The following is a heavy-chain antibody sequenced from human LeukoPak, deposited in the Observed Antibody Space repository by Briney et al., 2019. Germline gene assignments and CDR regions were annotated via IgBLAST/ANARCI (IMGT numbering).Heavy chain of an antibody. Sequence: PGGSLRLSCAASGFTFNSYWMHWVRQAPGKGLVWVSRINSDGSGTSDADFVKGRFTISRDNSKNTLYLQMNSLRVEDTAMYYCARDRLTNDAFDIWGQGTMVTVSS. CDR3: ARDRLTNDAFDI. V-gene: IGHV3-74*01. D-gene: IGHD2-8*01. CDR1: GFTFNSYW. CDR2: INSDGSGT. J-gene: IGHJ3*02.